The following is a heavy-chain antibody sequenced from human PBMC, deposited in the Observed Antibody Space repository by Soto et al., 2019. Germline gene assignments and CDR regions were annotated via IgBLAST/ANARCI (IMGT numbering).Heavy chain of an antibody. CDR3: SRYARPYSSGWYGFNWFDP. V-gene: IGHV1-2*04. Sequence: QVQLVQSGAEVKKPGASVNVSCKGSGYTLTGYSMHGVRQSAGQGLEWMGWINPNSGGTNYAQKVQGWVSMTRDTSISTAYMELSRLRSDDPAVYYCSRYARPYSSGWYGFNWFDPWGQGTLVTVSS. D-gene: IGHD6-19*01. CDR2: INPNSGGT. CDR1: GYTLTGYS. J-gene: IGHJ5*02.